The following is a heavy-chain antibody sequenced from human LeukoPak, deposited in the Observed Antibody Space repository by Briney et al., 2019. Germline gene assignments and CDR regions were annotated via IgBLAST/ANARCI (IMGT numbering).Heavy chain of an antibody. CDR1: GYTFSSYG. V-gene: IGHV1-18*01. Sequence: GASVKVSCKASGYTFSSYGITWVRQAPGQGLEWMGWISAYNGNTNYAQKLQGRVTMTTDTSTSTAYMELRSLRSDDTAFYYCARDSHIAGVAYYFDYWGQGTLVTVSS. CDR2: ISAYNGNT. D-gene: IGHD6-13*01. CDR3: ARDSHIAGVAYYFDY. J-gene: IGHJ4*02.